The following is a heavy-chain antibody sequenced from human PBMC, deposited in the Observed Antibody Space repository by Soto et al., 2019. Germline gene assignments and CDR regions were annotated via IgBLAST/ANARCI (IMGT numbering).Heavy chain of an antibody. CDR1: GFTFSTSW. CDR2: INSDASTT. V-gene: IGHV3-74*01. CDR3: ARGPSGWFGYDY. J-gene: IGHJ4*02. Sequence: GGSLRLSCAASGFTFSTSWMHWVRQAAGKGLLWVSCINSDASTTNYADSVKGRFTISRDNAKNTLYLQMDSLTAEDTAVYYCARGPSGWFGYDYWGQGTLVTVSS. D-gene: IGHD6-19*01.